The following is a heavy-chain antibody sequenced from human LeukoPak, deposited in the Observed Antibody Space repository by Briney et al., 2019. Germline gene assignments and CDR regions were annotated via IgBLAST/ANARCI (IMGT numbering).Heavy chain of an antibody. D-gene: IGHD6-13*01. V-gene: IGHV4-31*01. Sequence: SQTLSLTCTVSGGSISSGGYYWSWIRQHPGKGLEWIGYIYYSGSTYYNPSLKSQVTISVDTSKNQFSLKLSSLTAADTAVYYCARGGVVEAAGTGDPRNNWFDPWGQGTLVTVSS. CDR3: ARGGVVEAAGTGDPRNNWFDP. CDR1: GGSISSGGYY. CDR2: IYYSGST. J-gene: IGHJ5*02.